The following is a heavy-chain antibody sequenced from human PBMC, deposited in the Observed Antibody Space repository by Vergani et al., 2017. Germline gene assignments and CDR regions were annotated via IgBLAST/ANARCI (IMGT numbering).Heavy chain of an antibody. V-gene: IGHV1-46*02. CDR2: VNFVTGAA. D-gene: IGHD2-15*01. CDR1: GYIFKNYY. J-gene: IGHJ4*02. Sequence: QVQLVQSGAAVKKPGASAKVSCTASGYIFKNYYMHWLRLAPGQGFQWMGVVNFVTGAATSPQKFEGRITMTRDTSTATFYMDLSSLKYEDTAIYYCARSIGYCTSGSFRPYYCHLWGQGTLVTVSS. CDR3: ARSIGYCTSGSFRPYYCHL.